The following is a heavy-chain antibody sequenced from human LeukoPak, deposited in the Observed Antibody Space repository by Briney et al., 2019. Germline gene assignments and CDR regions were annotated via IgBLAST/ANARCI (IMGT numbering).Heavy chain of an antibody. CDR3: AKSGGPGTVDH. D-gene: IGHD1-1*01. CDR1: GFDFNFYW. Sequence: PGGSLRLSCAASGFDFNFYWMSWVRQAPGKGLEWVANIDGHGRETYYVDSVKGRFIVSRDNGKNSLYLQINNLRGEDTAMYYCAKSGGPGTVDHWGQGTLVTVSS. J-gene: IGHJ4*02. CDR2: IDGHGRET. V-gene: IGHV3-7*01.